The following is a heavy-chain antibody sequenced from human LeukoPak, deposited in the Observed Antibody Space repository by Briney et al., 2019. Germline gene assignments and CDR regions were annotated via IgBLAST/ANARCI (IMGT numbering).Heavy chain of an antibody. CDR3: AKDREGLSSGYDLEYFDY. Sequence: GGSLRLSCAASGFTFSSYAMNWVCQAPGKGLEWVSAISGGGGTTYYADSVKGRFTTSRDNSKNTLFLQMNCLRAEDTAVYYCAKDREGLSSGYDLEYFDYWGQGTLVTVSS. D-gene: IGHD5-12*01. V-gene: IGHV3-23*01. J-gene: IGHJ4*02. CDR1: GFTFSSYA. CDR2: ISGGGGTT.